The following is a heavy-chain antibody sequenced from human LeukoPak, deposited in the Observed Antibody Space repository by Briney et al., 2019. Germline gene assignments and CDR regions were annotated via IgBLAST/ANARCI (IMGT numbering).Heavy chain of an antibody. CDR2: IYYSGST. J-gene: IGHJ4*02. CDR3: ARGATIFGEVYEFDY. CDR1: GGSISSSSYY. Sequence: SETLSLTCTVSGGSISSSSYYWGWIRQHPGKGLEWIGYIYYSGSTYYNPSLKSRVTISVDTSKNQFSLKLSSVTAADTAVYYCARGATIFGEVYEFDYWGQGTLVTVSS. D-gene: IGHD3-3*01. V-gene: IGHV4-31*03.